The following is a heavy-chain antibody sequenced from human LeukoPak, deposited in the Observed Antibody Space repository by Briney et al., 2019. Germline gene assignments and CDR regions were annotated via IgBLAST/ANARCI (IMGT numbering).Heavy chain of an antibody. CDR3: AKPSGYSYGYSD. V-gene: IGHV3-30-3*02. D-gene: IGHD5-18*01. CDR1: GFTFSNFA. J-gene: IGHJ4*02. Sequence: GGSLRLSCAASGFTFSNFAMHWVRQAPGKGLEWVAVISYDGDNEYYADSVKGQFTISRDNSKDRLYLQMNSLRPEDTAVYYCAKPSGYSYGYSDWGQGTLVTVSS. CDR2: ISYDGDNE.